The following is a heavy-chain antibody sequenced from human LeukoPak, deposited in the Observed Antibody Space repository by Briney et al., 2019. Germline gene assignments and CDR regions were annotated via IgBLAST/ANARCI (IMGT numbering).Heavy chain of an antibody. V-gene: IGHV1-24*01. Sequence: ASVKVSCKVSGYTPTDLSMHWVRQAPGKGLEWMGGFDPEDGRRMYAQKFQDRVTVTEDTSTDTAYMELSRLRSDDTAVYYCARDWGMATIEDYFDYWGQGTLVTVSS. CDR3: ARDWGMATIEDYFDY. J-gene: IGHJ4*02. CDR1: GYTPTDLS. CDR2: FDPEDGRR. D-gene: IGHD5-24*01.